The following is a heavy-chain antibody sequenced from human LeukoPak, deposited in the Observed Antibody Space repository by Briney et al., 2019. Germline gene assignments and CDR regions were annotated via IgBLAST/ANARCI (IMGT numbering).Heavy chain of an antibody. D-gene: IGHD1-26*01. CDR3: ARDSVSLWELLRPRVIDAFDI. Sequence: GASVKVSCKASGYTFTSYGISWVRQAAGQGLDWMGWISAYNGNTNYAQKLQGRVTITTDTSTSTAYMELRSLRSDDTAVYYCARDSVSLWELLRPRVIDAFDIWGQGTMVTVSS. V-gene: IGHV1-18*04. J-gene: IGHJ3*02. CDR2: ISAYNGNT. CDR1: GYTFTSYG.